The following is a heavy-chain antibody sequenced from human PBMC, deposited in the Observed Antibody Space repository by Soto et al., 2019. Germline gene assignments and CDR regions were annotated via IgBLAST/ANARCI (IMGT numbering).Heavy chain of an antibody. CDR1: GYSFVTFW. CDR2: IDPADSYA. Sequence: GESLKISCRGSGYSFVTFWITWVRQMPGKGLEWTGRIDPADSYARYSPSFEGHVTMSVDRSINTAYLQWSSLKASDSAIYYCAKHLEDFYFGLDACGQGPSVTVYS. J-gene: IGHJ6*02. V-gene: IGHV5-10-1*01. CDR3: AKHLEDFYFGLDA.